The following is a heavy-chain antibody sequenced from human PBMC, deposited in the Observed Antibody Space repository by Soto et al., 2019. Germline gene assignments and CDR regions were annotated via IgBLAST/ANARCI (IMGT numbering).Heavy chain of an antibody. Sequence: SATLSLTCAVYGGSFSGYYWSWIRQPPGKGLEWIGEINHSGSTNYNPSLKSRVTISVVTSKNQFSLKLSSVTAADTAVYYCARVRRVYYGSGSYYPYYYMDVWGKGTTVTVSS. CDR3: ARVRRVYYGSGSYYPYYYMDV. D-gene: IGHD3-10*01. CDR2: INHSGST. CDR1: GGSFSGYY. J-gene: IGHJ6*03. V-gene: IGHV4-34*01.